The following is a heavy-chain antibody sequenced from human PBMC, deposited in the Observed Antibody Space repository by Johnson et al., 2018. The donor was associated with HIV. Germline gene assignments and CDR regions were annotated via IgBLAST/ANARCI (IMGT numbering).Heavy chain of an antibody. J-gene: IGHJ3*02. CDR3: AKDGYSSSWYPYAFDI. D-gene: IGHD6-13*01. CDR2: ISWKSGSI. CDR1: GFTFDDYA. Sequence: VQLVESGGGLVQPGRSLRLSCAASGFTFDDYAMHWVRQAPGKGLEWVSGISWKSGSIGYADSVKGRFTISSDNAKNSLYLQMNSLRAEDTALYYCAKDGYSSSWYPYAFDIWGQGTMVTVSS. V-gene: IGHV3-9*01.